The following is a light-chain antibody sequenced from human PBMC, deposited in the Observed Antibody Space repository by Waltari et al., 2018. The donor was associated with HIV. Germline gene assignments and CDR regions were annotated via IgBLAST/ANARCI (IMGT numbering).Light chain of an antibody. CDR2: KAS. Sequence: DIQLPQSPSTLSASIGDRVTITCRASQSISTSLAWYQHTPGKAPKLLIYKASRLISGFQSRFSGRGSGTDFTLTISSLQSDDFATYYCQQYNPYSTFGQGTKVELK. CDR3: QQYNPYST. CDR1: QSISTS. J-gene: IGKJ1*01. V-gene: IGKV1-5*03.